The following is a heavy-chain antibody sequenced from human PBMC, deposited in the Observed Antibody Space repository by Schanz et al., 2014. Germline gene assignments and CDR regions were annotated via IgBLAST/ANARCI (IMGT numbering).Heavy chain of an antibody. Sequence: DEELWESGGGVVQPGGSLRLSCKGSGFIWRSFAITWVRQRPGKGLEWVSEISGPGGRTNYASSVKGRFTISRDNSKETVFLQMDSLAVEDTAIYYCAKDKAGVANYGLDVWGHGTTVTVS. J-gene: IGHJ6*02. CDR3: AKDKAGVANYGLDV. V-gene: IGHV3-23*01. D-gene: IGHD3-3*01. CDR2: ISGPGGRT. CDR1: GFIWRSFA.